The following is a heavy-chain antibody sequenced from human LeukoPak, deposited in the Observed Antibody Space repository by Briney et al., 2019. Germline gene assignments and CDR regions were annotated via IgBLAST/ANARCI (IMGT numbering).Heavy chain of an antibody. CDR2: MNPNSGNT. CDR1: GYTFTSYD. J-gene: IGHJ6*03. V-gene: IGHV1-8*03. Sequence: ASVKVSCKASGYTFTSYDINWVRQATGQGLEWMGWMNPNSGNTGYAQKFQGRVTITRNTSISTAYMELSSLRSEDTAVYYCARGTSSGYVVYYYYYYMDVWGKGTTVTVSS. D-gene: IGHD3-22*01. CDR3: ARGTSSGYVVYYYYYYMDV.